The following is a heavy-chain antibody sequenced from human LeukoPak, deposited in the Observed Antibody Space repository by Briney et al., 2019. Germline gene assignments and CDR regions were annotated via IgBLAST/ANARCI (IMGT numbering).Heavy chain of an antibody. CDR3: ARDGGYNYGMDV. J-gene: IGHJ6*02. CDR2: ISSSSSYI. CDR1: GFTFSSYS. V-gene: IGHV3-21*01. Sequence: GGSLRLSCAASGFTFSSYSMNWVRQAPGKGLEWVSSISSSSSYIYYADSVKGRFTISRDNAKNSLYLQMNSLRAEDTAVYYCARDGGYNYGMDVWGQGTTVSVSS. D-gene: IGHD2-2*02.